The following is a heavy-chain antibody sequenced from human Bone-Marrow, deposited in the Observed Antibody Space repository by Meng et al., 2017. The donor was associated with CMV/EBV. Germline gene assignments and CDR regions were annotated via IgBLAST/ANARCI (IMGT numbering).Heavy chain of an antibody. Sequence: GGSLRLSCAASGFTFSSYAMHWVRQAPGKGLEWVAVISYDGSNKYYADSVKGRFTISRDNSKNTLYLQMNSLRAEDTAVYYCAKSLATYCADYWGQGTLVTVSS. V-gene: IGHV3-30-3*02. J-gene: IGHJ4*02. CDR3: AKSLATYCADY. D-gene: IGHD2-21*01. CDR1: GFTFSSYA. CDR2: ISYDGSNK.